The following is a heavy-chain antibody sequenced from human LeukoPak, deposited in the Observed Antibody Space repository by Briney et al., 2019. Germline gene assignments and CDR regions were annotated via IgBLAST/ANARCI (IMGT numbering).Heavy chain of an antibody. CDR1: GGSISSGDYY. D-gene: IGHD3-9*01. CDR2: IYYSGST. V-gene: IGHV4-30-4*08. CDR3: AREGPPNYDTI. Sequence: SQTLSLTCTVSGGSISSGDYYWSWIRQPPGKGLEWIGYIYYSGSTYYNPSLKSRVTISVDTSKNQFSLKLNSVTAADTAVYYCAREGPPNYDTIWGQGTMVTVSS. J-gene: IGHJ3*02.